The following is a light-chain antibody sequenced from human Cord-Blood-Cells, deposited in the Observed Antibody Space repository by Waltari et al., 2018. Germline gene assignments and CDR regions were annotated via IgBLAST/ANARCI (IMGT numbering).Light chain of an antibody. J-gene: IGKJ5*01. CDR2: DAS. Sequence: DIQMTQSPSSMSAYVGNRVTITCQASQDISNYLNRYQQKPGKAPKLLIYDASNLETGVPSRFSGSGSGTDFTFTISSLQPEDIATYYCQQYDNLPITFGQGTRLEIK. V-gene: IGKV1-33*01. CDR3: QQYDNLPIT. CDR1: QDISNY.